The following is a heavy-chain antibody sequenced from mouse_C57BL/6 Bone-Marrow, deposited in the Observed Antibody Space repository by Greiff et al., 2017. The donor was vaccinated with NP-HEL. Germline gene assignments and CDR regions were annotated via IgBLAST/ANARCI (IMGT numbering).Heavy chain of an antibody. J-gene: IGHJ3*01. CDR1: GFSLTSYG. CDR2: IRGVGST. D-gene: IGHD4-1*01. CDR3: ASLNWDWFAY. V-gene: IGHV2-6*01. Sequence: VMLVEPGPGLVAPSQSLSITCTVSGFSLTSYGVDWVRQSPGKGLEWLGVIRGVGSTNNNSAPKSRLSTSKDNSKSQVFLKMNSLQADDTAMDYCASLNWDWFAYWGQGTLVTVSA.